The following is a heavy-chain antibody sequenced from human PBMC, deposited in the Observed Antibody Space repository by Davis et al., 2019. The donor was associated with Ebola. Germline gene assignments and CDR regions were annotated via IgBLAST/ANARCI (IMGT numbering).Heavy chain of an antibody. J-gene: IGHJ6*02. Sequence: GESLKISCAASGFTFSSYAMSWVRQAPGKGPEWVSTLGTRATTTYYADSVKGRFTISRDNSKNTLNLQMNSLRAEDTAVYYCARDIGYSDGWPDYYYYGMDVWGQGTTVTVSS. CDR1: GFTFSSYA. CDR3: ARDIGYSDGWPDYYYYGMDV. CDR2: LGTRATTT. D-gene: IGHD6-19*01. V-gene: IGHV3-23*01.